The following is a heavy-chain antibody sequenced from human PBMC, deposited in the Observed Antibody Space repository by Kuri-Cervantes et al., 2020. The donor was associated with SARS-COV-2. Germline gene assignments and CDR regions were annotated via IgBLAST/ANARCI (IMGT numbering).Heavy chain of an antibody. V-gene: IGHV4-59*01. Sequence: SETLSLTCTVSGGSISSYYWSWIRQPPGKGLEWIGYIYYSGSTNYNPSLKSRVTISVDTSKNQFSLKLSSVTAADTAVYYCARDGGGARDYYYGMDVWGQGTTVTVYS. D-gene: IGHD4-23*01. CDR3: ARDGGGARDYYYGMDV. J-gene: IGHJ6*02. CDR1: GGSISSYY. CDR2: IYYSGST.